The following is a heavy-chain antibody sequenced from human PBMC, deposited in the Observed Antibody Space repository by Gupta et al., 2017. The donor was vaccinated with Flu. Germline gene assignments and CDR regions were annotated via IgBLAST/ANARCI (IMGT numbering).Heavy chain of an antibody. V-gene: IGHV1-3*01. CDR2: INAGNGNT. Sequence: QVQLVQSGAEVKKPGASVKVPCKASGYTFTSYAMHWVRQAPGQRLEWMGWINAGNGNTKYSQKFQGRVTITRDTSASTAYMELSSLRSEDTAVYYCARSTMIVITYYFDYWGQGTLVTVSS. J-gene: IGHJ4*02. D-gene: IGHD3-22*01. CDR1: GYTFTSYA. CDR3: ARSTMIVITYYFDY.